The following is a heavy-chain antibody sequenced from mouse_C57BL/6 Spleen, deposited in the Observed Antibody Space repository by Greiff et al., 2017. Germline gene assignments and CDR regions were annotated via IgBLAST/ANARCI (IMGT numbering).Heavy chain of an antibody. CDR2: IYPGDGDT. V-gene: IGHV1-82*01. CDR1: GYAFSSSW. D-gene: IGHD1-1*01. CDR3: ARFYYYGSYYFDY. J-gene: IGHJ2*01. Sequence: LVESGPELVKPGASVKISCKASGYAFSSSWMNWVKQRPGKGLEWIGRIYPGDGDTNYNGKFKGKATLTADKSSSTAYMQLSSLTSEDSAVYFCARFYYYGSYYFDYWGQGTTLTVSS.